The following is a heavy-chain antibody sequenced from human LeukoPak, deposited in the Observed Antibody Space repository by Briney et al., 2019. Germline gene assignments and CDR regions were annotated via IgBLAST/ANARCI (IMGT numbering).Heavy chain of an antibody. J-gene: IGHJ5*02. Sequence: NPSETLSLTCTVSGGSISSGSYYWSWIRQPAGKGLEWIERIYTSGSTNYNPSLKSRVTISVDTSKNQFSLKLSSVTAADTAVYYCARGHPEDYDNSGYYSSWFDPWGQGTLVTVSS. D-gene: IGHD3-22*01. V-gene: IGHV4-61*02. CDR2: IYTSGST. CDR3: ARGHPEDYDNSGYYSSWFDP. CDR1: GGSISSGSYY.